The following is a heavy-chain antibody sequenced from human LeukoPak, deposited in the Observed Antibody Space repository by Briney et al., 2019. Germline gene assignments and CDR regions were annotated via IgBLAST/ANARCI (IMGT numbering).Heavy chain of an antibody. V-gene: IGHV3-23*01. CDR1: GFTFSSYA. CDR2: MSGTGDTI. J-gene: IGHJ1*01. CDR3: ARLYGSASH. Sequence: GGSLRLSCAASGFTFSSYAMNWVRQAPGKGLEWVSGMSGTGDTIHYADSVKGRFTISRDNSKNALYLQMNSLRADDTAVYYCARLYGSASHWGQGTLVTVSS. D-gene: IGHD3-10*01.